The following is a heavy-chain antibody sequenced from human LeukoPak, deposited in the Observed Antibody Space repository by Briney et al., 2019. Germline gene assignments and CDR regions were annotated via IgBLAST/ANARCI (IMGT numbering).Heavy chain of an antibody. V-gene: IGHV4-38-2*01. CDR2: FWHSGST. CDR3: PIHVGWYWDSSLDS. Sequence: SETLSLTCVDSNYSFTSGYCWGWIRQPPGKGLQWIGSFWHSGSTYYNPSLKSRVTISLDTSKNQFSLTLNSVTAADTAVYYCPIHVGWYWDSSLDSWGHAPLISVAS. CDR1: NYSFTSGYC. D-gene: IGHD2-15*01. J-gene: IGHJ5*01.